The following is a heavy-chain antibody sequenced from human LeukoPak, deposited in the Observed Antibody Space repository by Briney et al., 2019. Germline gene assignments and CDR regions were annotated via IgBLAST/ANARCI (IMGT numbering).Heavy chain of an antibody. J-gene: IGHJ4*02. V-gene: IGHV4-59*01. CDR1: GGSISSYY. D-gene: IGHD6-6*01. CDR2: IYYSGST. Sequence: SETLSLTCTVSGGSISSYYWSWIRQPPGKGLEWIGYIYYSGSTSYNPSLKSRVTISVDTSKNQFSLKLSSVTAADTAVYYCARAGYSSSPYFDYWGQGTLVTVSS. CDR3: ARAGYSSSPYFDY.